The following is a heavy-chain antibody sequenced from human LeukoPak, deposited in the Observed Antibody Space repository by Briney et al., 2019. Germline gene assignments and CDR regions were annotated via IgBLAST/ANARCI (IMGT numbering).Heavy chain of an antibody. CDR3: ARDRSEYCSSTSCYTRHGMDV. Sequence: SVKVSCKASGGTFSSYAISWVRQAPGQGLEWMGRIIPIFGIANYAQKFQGRVTITADKSTSTAYMELSSLRSEDTAVYCCARDRSEYCSSTSCYTRHGMDVWGQGTTVTVSS. J-gene: IGHJ6*02. V-gene: IGHV1-69*04. D-gene: IGHD2-2*02. CDR2: IIPIFGIA. CDR1: GGTFSSYA.